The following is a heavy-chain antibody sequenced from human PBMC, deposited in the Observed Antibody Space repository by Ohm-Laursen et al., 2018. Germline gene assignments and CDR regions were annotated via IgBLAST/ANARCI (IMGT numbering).Heavy chain of an antibody. D-gene: IGHD6-19*01. CDR2: IYASGTT. CDR3: ARYNIGSWFDP. V-gene: IGHV4-4*07. Sequence: SDTLSLTCTVSGGAISNYYWSWIRQPAGKGLEWIGRIYASGTTYYNPSLTSRVTMSLDTSKNQFSLKLSSVTAADTAVYYCARYNIGSWFDPWGQGTLVTVSS. CDR1: GGAISNYY. J-gene: IGHJ5*02.